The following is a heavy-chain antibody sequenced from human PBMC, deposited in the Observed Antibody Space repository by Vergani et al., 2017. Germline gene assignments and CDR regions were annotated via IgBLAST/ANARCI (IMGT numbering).Heavy chain of an antibody. CDR2: ISYDGSNK. J-gene: IGHJ4*02. Sequence: QVQLVESGGGVVQPGRSLRLSCAASGFTFSSYGMHWVRQAPGKGLGWVAVISYDGSNKYYADSVKGRFTISRDNSKNTLYLQMNSLRAEDTAVYYCAKALLLWFGELFGFDYWGQGTLVTVSS. CDR3: AKALLLWFGELFGFDY. CDR1: GFTFSSYG. D-gene: IGHD3-10*01. V-gene: IGHV3-30*18.